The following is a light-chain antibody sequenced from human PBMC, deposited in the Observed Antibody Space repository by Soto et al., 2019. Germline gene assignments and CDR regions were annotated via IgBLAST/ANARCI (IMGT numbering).Light chain of an antibody. V-gene: IGKV2-28*01. J-gene: IGKJ1*01. CDR3: MQALQRWT. CDR1: XXLLHSNGYNH. Sequence: DIVLTRSXLXXXXXPXXXXSXSXXXXXXLLHSNGYNHLDWYLQKPGQSPQLLIYLGSNRSSGVPDRFSGSGSGTDFTLKISRVEAEDVGVYYCMQALQRWTFGQGTKVDNK. CDR2: LGS.